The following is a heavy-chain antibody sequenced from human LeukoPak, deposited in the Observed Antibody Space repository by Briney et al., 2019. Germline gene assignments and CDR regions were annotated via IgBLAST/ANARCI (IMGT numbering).Heavy chain of an antibody. CDR1: GFTFSNYW. D-gene: IGHD1-26*01. Sequence: PGGSLRLSCAASGFTFSNYWMSWVRQAPGKGLEWVANIKQDGSDIYYVDSVKGRFTISRDNAKNSLYLQMNSLRAEDTAVYYCTRSGTYVFDYWGQGTLLTVSS. V-gene: IGHV3-7*01. CDR2: IKQDGSDI. J-gene: IGHJ4*02. CDR3: TRSGTYVFDY.